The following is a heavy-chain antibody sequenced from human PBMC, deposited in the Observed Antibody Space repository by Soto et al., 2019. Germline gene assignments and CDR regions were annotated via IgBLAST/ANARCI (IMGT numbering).Heavy chain of an antibody. V-gene: IGHV1-18*01. CDR1: GYTFTXYG. J-gene: IGHJ5*02. CDR2: ISAYNGNT. CDR3: ARDHSSGWYNWFDP. Sequence: VKVSCKASGYTFTXYGISWVRQAPGQGLEWMGWISAYNGNTNYAQKLQGRVTMTTDTSTSTAYMELRSLRSDDTAVYYCARDHSSGWYNWFDPWGQGTLVTAPQ. D-gene: IGHD6-19*01.